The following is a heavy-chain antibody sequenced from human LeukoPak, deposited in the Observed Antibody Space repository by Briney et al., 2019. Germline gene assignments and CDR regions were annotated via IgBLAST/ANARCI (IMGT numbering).Heavy chain of an antibody. D-gene: IGHD3-10*01. V-gene: IGHV4-30-2*01. CDR1: GGSISGGGYS. Sequence: SETLSLTCAVSGGSISGGGYSWSWIRQPPGKGLEWIGYIYHSGSTYYNPSLKSRVTISVDRSKNQFSLKLSSVTAADTAVYYCARAGSGSPAYFDYWGQGTLVTVSS. CDR3: ARAGSGSPAYFDY. J-gene: IGHJ4*02. CDR2: IYHSGST.